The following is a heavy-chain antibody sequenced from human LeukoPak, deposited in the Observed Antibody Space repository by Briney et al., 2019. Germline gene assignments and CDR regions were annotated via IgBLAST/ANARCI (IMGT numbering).Heavy chain of an antibody. CDR2: IIDSGNSL. CDR3: ARDFVTIFGVVIYFDY. J-gene: IGHJ4*02. D-gene: IGHD3-3*01. CDR1: GFTFSSYS. Sequence: GGSLRLSCAASGFTFSSYSMNWVRQAPGKGLEWVSTIIDSGNSLYYADSVKGRFTISRDNAKNSLYLQMNSLRAEDTAVYYCARDFVTIFGVVIYFDYWGQGTLVTVSS. V-gene: IGHV3-21*01.